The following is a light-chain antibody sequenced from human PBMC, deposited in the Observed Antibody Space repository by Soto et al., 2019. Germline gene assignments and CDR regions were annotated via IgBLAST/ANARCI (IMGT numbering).Light chain of an antibody. CDR3: QHQGT. CDR1: QSVSNN. Sequence: EIVMTQSPATLSVSPGERATLSCRASQSVSNNLAWYQQKPGQAPRLLIYGASTRATGIPARFSGSGSGTEFTLTISSLQSEDFAVYYCQHQGTFGQGTKVEIK. J-gene: IGKJ1*01. V-gene: IGKV3-15*01. CDR2: GAS.